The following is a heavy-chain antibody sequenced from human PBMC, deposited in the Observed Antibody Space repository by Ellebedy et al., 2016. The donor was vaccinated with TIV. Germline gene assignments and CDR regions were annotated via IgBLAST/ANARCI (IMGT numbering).Heavy chain of an antibody. D-gene: IGHD3-10*01. V-gene: IGHV4-4*02. CDR3: ASGYHPPSGSDY. CDR2: IYHSGST. CDR1: GGSISSSNW. J-gene: IGHJ4*02. Sequence: SETLSLXXAVSGGSISSSNWWSWVRQPPGKGLEWIGEIYHSGSTNYNPSLKSRVTISVDKSKNQFSLKLSSVTAADTAVYYCASGYHPPSGSDYWGQGTLVTVSS.